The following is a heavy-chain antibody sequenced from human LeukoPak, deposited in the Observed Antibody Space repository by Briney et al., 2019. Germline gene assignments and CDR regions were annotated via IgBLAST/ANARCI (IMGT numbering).Heavy chain of an antibody. CDR1: GVSFNAYY. D-gene: IGHD2-8*02. CDR3: ARIRCGHTGDICYNH. Sequence: SETLSLTCTVSGVSFNAYYWSWIRQSPGKGLEWIGEVSLGGYIKYNPSLKSRVTISVDTSESQLSLRLSSVTAADTAMYYCARIRCGHTGDICYNHWAQGTLVTVSS. J-gene: IGHJ5*02. CDR2: VSLGGYI. V-gene: IGHV4-34*01.